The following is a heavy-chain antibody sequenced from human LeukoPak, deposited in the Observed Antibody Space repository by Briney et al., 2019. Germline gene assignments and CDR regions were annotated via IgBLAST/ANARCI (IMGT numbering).Heavy chain of an antibody. CDR3: ARQRSRTPADH. D-gene: IGHD4-23*01. CDR2: IEYSGST. V-gene: IGHV4-59*08. Sequence: SETLSLTCAVSTGSISGYYWHWIRQSSGKGLEWIGYIEYSGSTNYNPSLDSRVTISVDTSKNQFSLKLSSVTAADTAVYYCARQRSRTPADHWGQGTLVTVSS. CDR1: TGSISGYY. J-gene: IGHJ4*02.